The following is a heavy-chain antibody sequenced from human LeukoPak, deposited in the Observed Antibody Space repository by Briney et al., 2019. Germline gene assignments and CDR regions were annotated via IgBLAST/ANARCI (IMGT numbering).Heavy chain of an antibody. CDR3: ARAMYYYDSSGYYSFDY. J-gene: IGHJ4*02. Sequence: ASXKVSRKASGYTFTGYYMHWVRQAPGQGLEWMGRINPNSGGTNYAQKFQGRVTISRDTSISTAYMELSRLRSDDTAVYYCARAMYYYDSSGYYSFDYWGQGTLVTVSS. D-gene: IGHD3-22*01. CDR2: INPNSGGT. CDR1: GYTFTGYY. V-gene: IGHV1-2*06.